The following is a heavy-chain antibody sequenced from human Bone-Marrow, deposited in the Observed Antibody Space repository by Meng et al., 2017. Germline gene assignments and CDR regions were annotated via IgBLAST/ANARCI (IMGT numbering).Heavy chain of an antibody. J-gene: IGHJ4*02. CDR3: ARGPTTVAY. Sequence: EVQLVESGGGLAQPGGSLRLSCAASGFTFSSYWMHWVRQAPGKGLVWVSRISSDGSTTTYADAVKGRFTVSRDNAKNTLYLQMNSLRAEDTVVYYCARGPTTVAYWGQGTLVTVSS. CDR1: GFTFSSYW. CDR2: ISSDGSTT. D-gene: IGHD4-17*01. V-gene: IGHV3-74*01.